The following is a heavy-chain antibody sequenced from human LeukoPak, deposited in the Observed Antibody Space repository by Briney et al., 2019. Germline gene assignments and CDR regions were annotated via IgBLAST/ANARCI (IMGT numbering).Heavy chain of an antibody. Sequence: GGSLRLSCAASGFTFSGYWMSWVRQAPGKGLECVANIKERGSEKYYADSVNGRFTISRDNAKNLLYLQMNSLRAEDTAVYYCARDTEGRFDYWGQGTLVTVSS. V-gene: IGHV3-7*01. CDR3: ARDTEGRFDY. CDR1: GFTFSGYW. J-gene: IGHJ4*02. CDR2: IKERGSEK.